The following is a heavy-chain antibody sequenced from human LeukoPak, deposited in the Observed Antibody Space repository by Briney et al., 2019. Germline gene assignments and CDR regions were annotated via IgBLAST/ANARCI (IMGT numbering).Heavy chain of an antibody. CDR2: IKSKTDGGTT. V-gene: IGHV3-15*01. CDR1: GFTFSSYE. CDR3: DVATVNDY. Sequence: NPGGSLRLSCAASGFTFSSYEMNWVRQAPGKGLEWVGRIKSKTDGGTTDYAAPVKGRFTISRDDSKNTLYLQMNSLKTEDTAVYTTDVATVNDYWGQGTLVTVSS. J-gene: IGHJ4*02. D-gene: IGHD5-12*01.